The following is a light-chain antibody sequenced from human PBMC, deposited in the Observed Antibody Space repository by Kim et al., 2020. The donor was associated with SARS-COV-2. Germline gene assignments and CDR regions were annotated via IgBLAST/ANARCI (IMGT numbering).Light chain of an antibody. CDR1: SSDIGEYDF. Sequence: QSALTQPPSASGSPGQSVTITCTGASSDIGEYDFVSWYQQHPGQVPKLMIYEVTKRPSGVPDRFSGSKSGNTASLTVSGLQAEDEAQYCCCAYAGFSTLVFGTGTKVTVL. J-gene: IGLJ1*01. CDR2: EVT. V-gene: IGLV2-8*01. CDR3: CAYAGFSTLV.